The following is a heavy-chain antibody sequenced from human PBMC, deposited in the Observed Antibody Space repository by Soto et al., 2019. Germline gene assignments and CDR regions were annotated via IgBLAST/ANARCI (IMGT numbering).Heavy chain of an antibody. V-gene: IGHV4-34*02. D-gene: IGHD1-26*01. CDR3: ARGGDDSKVGRT. J-gene: IGHJ5*02. CDR2: IHPSGST. Sequence: QAQLQQWGAGVVKPSETLSLTCAVYGESCSGYYCSWTRQPPGKGLEWIGEIHPSGSTYYNPSLKTRFXTXLXXPKNHFSLKLSSVTAADTAVYYCARGGDDSKVGRTWGQGTLVTVSS. CDR1: GESCSGYY.